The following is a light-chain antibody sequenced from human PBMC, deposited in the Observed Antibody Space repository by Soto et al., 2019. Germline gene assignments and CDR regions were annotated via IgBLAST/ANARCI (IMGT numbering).Light chain of an antibody. CDR3: SSYAGNNNLSV. CDR2: EVN. V-gene: IGLV2-8*01. CDR1: ISDVGTYNY. J-gene: IGLJ1*01. Sequence: QSLLNQPPSASGSPGKSFTIACTGTISDVGTYNYVSWYQQHPGKAPKLMIYEVNKRPAGVPDRFSGSKSGIMASLTVSGLQAEDEADYYCSSYAGNNNLSVFGTGTKVTVL.